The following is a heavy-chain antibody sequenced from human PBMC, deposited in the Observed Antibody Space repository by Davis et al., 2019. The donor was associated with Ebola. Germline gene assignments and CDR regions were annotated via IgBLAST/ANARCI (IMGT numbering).Heavy chain of an antibody. J-gene: IGHJ4*02. CDR1: GYTFTSYG. D-gene: IGHD4-11*01. V-gene: IGHV1-46*01. Sequence: ASGKVSGKASGYTFTSYGISWVRQAHGQGLEWMGIINPSGGSTSYAQKFQGRVTMTRDTSTSTVYMELSSLRSEDTAVSYCSRDGTTVTTLLGYWGQGTLVTVSS. CDR2: INPSGGST. CDR3: SRDGTTVTTLLGY.